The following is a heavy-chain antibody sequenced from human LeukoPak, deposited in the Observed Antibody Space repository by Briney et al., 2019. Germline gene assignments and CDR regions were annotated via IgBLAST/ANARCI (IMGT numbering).Heavy chain of an antibody. D-gene: IGHD3-10*01. V-gene: IGHV4-61*02. Sequence: SETLSLTCTVSGGSISSGSYYWSWIRQPAGKGLEWIGRIYTSGSTNYNPSLKSRVTISVDTSKNQFSLKLSSVTAADTAVYYCARGARAQLFYNWFDPWGQGTLVTVSS. CDR1: GGSISSGSYY. CDR3: ARGARAQLFYNWFDP. CDR2: IYTSGST. J-gene: IGHJ5*02.